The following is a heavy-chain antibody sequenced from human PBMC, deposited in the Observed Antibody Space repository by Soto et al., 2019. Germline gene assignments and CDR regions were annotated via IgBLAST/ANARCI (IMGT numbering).Heavy chain of an antibody. CDR2: IDPSDSYT. CDR1: GYSFTSYW. CDR3: ASAYGGNSVDV. Sequence: GESLKISCKGPGYSFTSYWISWVRQMPGKGLEWMGRIDPSDSYTNYSPSFQGHVTISADKSISTAYLQWSSLKASDTAMYYCASAYGGNSVDVWGQGTTVTVSS. J-gene: IGHJ6*02. D-gene: IGHD2-21*02. V-gene: IGHV5-10-1*01.